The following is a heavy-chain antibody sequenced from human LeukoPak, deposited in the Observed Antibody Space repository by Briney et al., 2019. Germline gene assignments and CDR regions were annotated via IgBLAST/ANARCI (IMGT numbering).Heavy chain of an antibody. J-gene: IGHJ4*02. D-gene: IGHD3-9*01. V-gene: IGHV1-18*01. CDR3: ARDCLHDWGSENFDY. CDR1: GYTFTSYG. Sequence: ASVKVSCKASGYTFTSYGISWVRQAPGQGLEWMGWISAYNGNTNYAQKLQGRVTMTTDTSTSTAYMELRSLRSDDTAVYYCARDCLHDWGSENFDYWGQGTLVTVSS. CDR2: ISAYNGNT.